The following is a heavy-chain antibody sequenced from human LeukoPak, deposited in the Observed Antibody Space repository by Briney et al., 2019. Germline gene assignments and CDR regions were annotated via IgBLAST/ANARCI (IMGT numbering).Heavy chain of an antibody. CDR1: GYTFTSYD. CDR2: LNPNSGKT. V-gene: IGHV1-8*03. J-gene: IGHJ5*02. Sequence: GASVKVSCKASGYTFTSYDLNWVRQATGQGLEWKGWLNPNSGKTGYAQKFHGRVTITRNTSISTVYMELSSLRSEDTAVYYCARDYGGNSGWFDPWGQGTLVTVSS. D-gene: IGHD4-23*01. CDR3: ARDYGGNSGWFDP.